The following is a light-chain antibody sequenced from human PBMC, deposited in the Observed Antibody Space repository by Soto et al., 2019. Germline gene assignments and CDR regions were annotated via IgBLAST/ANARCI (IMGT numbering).Light chain of an antibody. CDR3: AAWDDSLNGRGV. J-gene: IGLJ3*02. CDR2: SNN. V-gene: IGLV1-44*01. Sequence: QSVLTQPPSASGTPGQRVTISCSGSSSNIGSNTVNWYQQLPGTAHKLLIYSNNQRPSGVPDRFSGSRSGTSASLAISGLQSEDEGDYYCAAWDDSLNGRGVFGGGTKVTVL. CDR1: SSNIGSNT.